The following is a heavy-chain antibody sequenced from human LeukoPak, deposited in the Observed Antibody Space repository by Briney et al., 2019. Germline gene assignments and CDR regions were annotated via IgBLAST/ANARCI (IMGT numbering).Heavy chain of an antibody. CDR2: IDNLGIT. V-gene: IGHV3-53*01. D-gene: IGHD3-3*01. J-gene: IGHJ4*02. Sequence: GGSLRLSCAASGFSVNNNYMNWVRQAPGKGLECVSYIDNLGITYYADSVTGRFTISRDSSRNTVYLQMNSLRAEDTAVYYCARGGSGYDYWGQGTLVTVSS. CDR3: ARGGSGYDY. CDR1: GFSVNNNY.